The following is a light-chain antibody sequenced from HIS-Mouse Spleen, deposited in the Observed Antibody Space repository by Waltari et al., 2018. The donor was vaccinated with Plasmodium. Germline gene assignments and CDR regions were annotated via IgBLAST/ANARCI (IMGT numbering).Light chain of an antibody. J-gene: IGKJ1*01. CDR2: KAS. V-gene: IGKV1-5*03. CDR3: QQYNSYQ. CDR1: QIISSW. Sequence: DIQMTQSPSTLSASVGDRVTITCRASQIISSWLAWYQQKPGKVPKLLIYKASSLESGVQSRFSGSGSGTEFTLTISSLQPDDFATYYCQQYNSYQFGQGTKVEIK.